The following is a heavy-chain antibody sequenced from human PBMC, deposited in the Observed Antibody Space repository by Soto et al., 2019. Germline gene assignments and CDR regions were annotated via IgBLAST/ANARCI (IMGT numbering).Heavy chain of an antibody. CDR1: GFTFSSYG. J-gene: IGHJ4*02. CDR2: ISYDGSNK. V-gene: IGHV3-30*18. Sequence: SLRLSCAASGFTFSSYGMHWVRQAPGKGLEWVAVISYDGSNKHYADSVKGRFTISRDNSKNTLYLQMNSLRAEDTAVYYCAKVLGPTTGFDYWGQGT. CDR3: AKVLGPTTGFDY. D-gene: IGHD4-17*01.